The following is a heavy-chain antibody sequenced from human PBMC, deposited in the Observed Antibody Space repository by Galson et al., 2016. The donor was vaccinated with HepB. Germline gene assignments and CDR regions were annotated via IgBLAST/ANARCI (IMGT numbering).Heavy chain of an antibody. CDR2: ISSSSSTI. CDR3: ARDRSSGSGNFGY. CDR1: GFIFNSYS. D-gene: IGHD3-10*01. Sequence: SLRLSCAASGFIFNSYSMNWVRQAPGKGLEWVSYISSSSSTIYYADSVKGRFTISRDNAKNSLYLQMNSLRAEDTAVYYCARDRSSGSGNFGYWGQGTLVTVSS. J-gene: IGHJ4*02. V-gene: IGHV3-48*01.